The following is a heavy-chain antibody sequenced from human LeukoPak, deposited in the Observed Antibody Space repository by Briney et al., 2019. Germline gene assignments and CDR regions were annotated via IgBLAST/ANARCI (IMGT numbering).Heavy chain of an antibody. Sequence: PGGSLRLSCAASGFTFSSYAMSWVRQAPGVGLEWVSAISGSGGSTYYADSVKGRFTISRDNSKNTLYLQMNSLRAEDTAVYYCAKSTRRIPAATMGFDYWGQGTLVTVSS. CDR3: AKSTRRIPAATMGFDY. D-gene: IGHD2-2*01. J-gene: IGHJ4*02. V-gene: IGHV3-23*01. CDR1: GFTFSSYA. CDR2: ISGSGGST.